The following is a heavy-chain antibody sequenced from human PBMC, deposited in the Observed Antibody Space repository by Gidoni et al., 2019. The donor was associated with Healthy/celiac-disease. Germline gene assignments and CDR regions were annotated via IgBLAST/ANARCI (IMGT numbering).Heavy chain of an antibody. CDR1: GSTFSSYS. CDR3: ARDLPRRYCSSTSCSGYFDY. Sequence: EVQLVESGGGLVKPGGSLRLSCAASGSTFSSYSMNWVRQAPGKGLEWVSSISSSSSYIYYADSVKGRFTISRDNAKNSLYLQMNSLRAEDTAVYYCARDLPRRYCSSTSCSGYFDYWGQGTLVTVSS. CDR2: ISSSSSYI. V-gene: IGHV3-21*01. D-gene: IGHD2-2*01. J-gene: IGHJ4*02.